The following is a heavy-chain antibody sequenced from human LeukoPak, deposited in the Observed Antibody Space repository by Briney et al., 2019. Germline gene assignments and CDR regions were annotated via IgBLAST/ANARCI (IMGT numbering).Heavy chain of an antibody. CDR1: GYTFTGYY. V-gene: IGHV1-2*02. Sequence: ASVKVSCKASGYTFTGYYMHWVRQAPGQGLEWMGWINPNSGGTNYAQKFQGRVTMTRDTSISTAYVELSRLRSDDTAVYYCARDLVSYYYGSGSYFYFDYWGQGTLVTVSS. D-gene: IGHD3-10*01. CDR2: INPNSGGT. J-gene: IGHJ4*02. CDR3: ARDLVSYYYGSGSYFYFDY.